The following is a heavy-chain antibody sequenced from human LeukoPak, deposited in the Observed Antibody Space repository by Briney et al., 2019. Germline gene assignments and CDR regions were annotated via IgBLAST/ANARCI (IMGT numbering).Heavy chain of an antibody. CDR1: GYSISSGYY. Sequence: SATLSLTCTVSGYSISSGYYWGWIRQPPGKRLEWVGSIHSSGNTYYNPTLKSRVTISVDTSKNQFSLKLSSVTAADTAVYYCARVGIFGVTLDYWGQGTLVTVSS. V-gene: IGHV4-38-2*02. D-gene: IGHD3-3*01. J-gene: IGHJ4*02. CDR2: IHSSGNT. CDR3: ARVGIFGVTLDY.